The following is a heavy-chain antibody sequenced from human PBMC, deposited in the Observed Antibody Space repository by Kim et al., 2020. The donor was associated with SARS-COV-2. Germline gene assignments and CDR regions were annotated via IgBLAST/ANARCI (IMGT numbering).Heavy chain of an antibody. CDR1: GFTFSSNW. J-gene: IGHJ5*02. D-gene: IGHD2-2*02. Sequence: GGSLRLSCAASGFTFSSNWMNWVRQAPGKGLVWVSRINSDGSTTTYADSVKGRFTVSRDNAKNTLYLQMNSLRAEDTAVDYCARGEYTTSRFDPWGQGTL. CDR2: INSDGSTT. V-gene: IGHV3-74*01. CDR3: ARGEYTTSRFDP.